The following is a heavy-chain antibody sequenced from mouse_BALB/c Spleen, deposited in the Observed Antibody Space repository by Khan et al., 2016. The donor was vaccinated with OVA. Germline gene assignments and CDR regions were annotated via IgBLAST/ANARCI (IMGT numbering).Heavy chain of an antibody. D-gene: IGHD1-1*01. Sequence: VHLVESGAELAKPGASVKMSCKASGYTFINYWILWVKQRPGQGLEWIGYINPSTGYPEYTKNFKDKATLSADKSSSTAYMQLRSLTSEDSAVYYCARRGLRWDFDYWGQGTTLTVSS. CDR1: GYTFINYW. CDR3: ARRGLRWDFDY. CDR2: INPSTGYP. J-gene: IGHJ2*01. V-gene: IGHV1-7*01.